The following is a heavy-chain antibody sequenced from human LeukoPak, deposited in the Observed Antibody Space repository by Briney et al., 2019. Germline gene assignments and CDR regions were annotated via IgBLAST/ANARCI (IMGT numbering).Heavy chain of an antibody. Sequence: PGRSLRLSCAASGFTFSSYAMHWVRQAPGKGLDWVAVISYDGSSQYCADSVKGRFTISRDNSKNTLYLQMNSLRAEDTAVYYCARDHHAVTTSIHYWGQGTLVTVSS. CDR1: GFTFSSYA. J-gene: IGHJ4*02. CDR3: ARDHHAVTTSIHY. D-gene: IGHD4-17*01. V-gene: IGHV3-30-3*01. CDR2: ISYDGSSQ.